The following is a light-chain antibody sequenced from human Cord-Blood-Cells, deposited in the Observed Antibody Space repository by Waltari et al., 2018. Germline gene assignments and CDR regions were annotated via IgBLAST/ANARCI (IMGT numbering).Light chain of an antibody. CDR3: CSYAGSYTWV. CDR2: DVS. V-gene: IGLV2-11*01. Sequence: QSALTQPRPVSGSPGQSVTISCTGTSSDGGGSNYVSWYQQHPGKAPKLMIYDVSKRPSGVPDLFSGSKSGNTASLTISVLQAEDEADYYCCSYAGSYTWVFGGGTKLTVL. J-gene: IGLJ3*02. CDR1: SSDGGGSNY.